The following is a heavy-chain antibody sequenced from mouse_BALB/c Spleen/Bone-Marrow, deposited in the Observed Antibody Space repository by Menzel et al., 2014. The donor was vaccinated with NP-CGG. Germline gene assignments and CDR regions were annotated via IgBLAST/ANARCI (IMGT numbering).Heavy chain of an antibody. CDR3: ARQRGYAYAMDY. Sequence: DVMLVESGGGLVKPGGSLKFSCAASGFAFSGYDMSWVRQTPEKRLEWVAYISSGGSNTYYPDTVKGRFTISRGNAKNTLYLQMNSLKSEDTAMYYCARQRGYAYAMDYWGQGISVTVSS. V-gene: IGHV5-12-1*01. CDR2: ISSGGSNT. CDR1: GFAFSGYD. J-gene: IGHJ4*01. D-gene: IGHD2-2*01.